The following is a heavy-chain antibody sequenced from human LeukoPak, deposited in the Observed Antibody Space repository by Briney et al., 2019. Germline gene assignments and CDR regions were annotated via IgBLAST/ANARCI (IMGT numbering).Heavy chain of an antibody. V-gene: IGHV1/OR15-1*04. CDR3: ARDTNAAVGSGWYIFDY. Sequence: RASVKVSCRASGYIFTDYYMHWVRQAPGQGLEWMGRINPDSGGTNYAQKFQGRVTMTRDTSTSTVYMELSSLRSEDTAVYYCARDTNAAVGSGWYIFDYWGQGTLVTVSS. CDR1: GYIFTDYY. D-gene: IGHD6-19*01. J-gene: IGHJ4*02. CDR2: INPDSGGT.